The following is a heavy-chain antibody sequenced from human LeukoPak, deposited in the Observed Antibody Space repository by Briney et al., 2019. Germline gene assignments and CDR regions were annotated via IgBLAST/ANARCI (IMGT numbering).Heavy chain of an antibody. D-gene: IGHD3-3*01. CDR3: AKGAYDFLEIAYFDY. Sequence: GGSLRLSCAASGFSLTKYAMNWVRQAPGKGLEWVAVVIGSSGATDYADSVKGRFTISRDNSKNTLFLQMNSLRAEDTAIYYCAKGAYDFLEIAYFDYWGRGALVTVSS. V-gene: IGHV3-23*01. J-gene: IGHJ4*02. CDR1: GFSLTKYA. CDR2: VIGSSGAT.